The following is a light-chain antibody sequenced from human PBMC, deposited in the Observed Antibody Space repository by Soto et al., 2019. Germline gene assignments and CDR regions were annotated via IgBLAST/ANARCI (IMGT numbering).Light chain of an antibody. Sequence: EIVLTQSPATLSLSPGERATLSCRASQSVSSYLAWYQQKPVQAPRLLIYDTSKRAPGIPARFSGSGSGTDFTLTISSREPEDFAVYYCQQRTNLPRSFTFGPGNKVDI. CDR3: QQRTNLPRSFT. CDR1: QSVSSY. J-gene: IGKJ3*01. CDR2: DTS. V-gene: IGKV3-11*01.